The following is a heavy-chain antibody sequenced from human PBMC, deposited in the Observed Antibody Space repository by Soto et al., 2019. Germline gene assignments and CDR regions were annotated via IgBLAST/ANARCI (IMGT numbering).Heavy chain of an antibody. CDR1: GFNFSGYD. Sequence: QEELVESGGGVVQPGRSLRLSCVASGFNFSGYDMHWVRQAPGKGLEWVAVISYDGSNQYYVDSVKGRFTITRDNSKITLYLQMNSLRAEDTALYFCEQDTNAILAEVSRQDLLGQGPPVPVAP. J-gene: IGHJ5*02. CDR3: EQDTNAILAEVSRQDL. V-gene: IGHV3-30*18. D-gene: IGHD3-3*02. CDR2: ISYDGSNQ.